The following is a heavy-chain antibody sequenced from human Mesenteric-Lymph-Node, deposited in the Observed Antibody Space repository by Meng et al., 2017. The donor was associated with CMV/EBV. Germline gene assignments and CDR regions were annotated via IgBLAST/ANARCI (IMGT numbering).Heavy chain of an antibody. V-gene: IGHV1-8*01. CDR2: MNPKSGDA. CDR1: GYTFTSYD. CDR3: ARGTYDEPRRGSYSHHYYHYGMDV. J-gene: IGHJ6*02. D-gene: IGHD6-13*01. Sequence: ASVKVSCKAAGYTFTSYDINWVRQATGQGLEGMGWMNPKSGDAGHGQKFQGRVTMTRDNSISTSYMELSSLRSEDSAVYYCARGTYDEPRRGSYSHHYYHYGMDVWGQGTTVTVSS.